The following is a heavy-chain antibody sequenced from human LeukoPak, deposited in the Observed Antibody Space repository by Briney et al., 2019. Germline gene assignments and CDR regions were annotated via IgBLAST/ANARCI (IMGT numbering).Heavy chain of an antibody. Sequence: SETLSLTCTASGGSFNDYFWSWIRQPPGKGLEWIGYTYHTGGTHYNPSLKSRVTMSLDTSKNQFSLKLSSVTALDTAVYFCAREDSGFQIWGQGTMVTVSS. CDR3: AREDSGFQI. V-gene: IGHV4-59*01. CDR2: TYHTGGT. J-gene: IGHJ3*02. CDR1: GGSFNDYF.